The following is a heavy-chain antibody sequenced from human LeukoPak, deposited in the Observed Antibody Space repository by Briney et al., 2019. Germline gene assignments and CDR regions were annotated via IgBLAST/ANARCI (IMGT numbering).Heavy chain of an antibody. CDR2: IYYSESA. CDR1: GASISSYY. J-gene: IGHJ3*02. Sequence: SETLSLTCIVSGASISSYYWSWIRQPPGKGLEWIGHIYYSESANYNPSLRSRVAISVDTSKNQFSLKLSAVTAADTAVYYCARRGGSPLGAFDIWGQGTMVTVSS. D-gene: IGHD1-26*01. CDR3: ARRGGSPLGAFDI. V-gene: IGHV4-59*01.